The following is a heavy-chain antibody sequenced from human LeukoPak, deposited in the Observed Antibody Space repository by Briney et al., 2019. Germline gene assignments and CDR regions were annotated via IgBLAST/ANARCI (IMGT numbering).Heavy chain of an antibody. J-gene: IGHJ5*02. CDR2: IYYSGST. CDR1: GGSISSGDYY. CDR3: ARGDYGGIAAAGTPYNWLDP. Sequence: SETLSLTCTVSGGSISSGDYYWSWIRQPPGKGLEWIGYIYYSGSTYYNPSLKSRVTISVDTSENQFSLKLSSVTAADTAVYYCARGDYGGIAAAGTPYNWLDPWGQGTLVTVSS. V-gene: IGHV4-30-4*01. D-gene: IGHD6-13*01.